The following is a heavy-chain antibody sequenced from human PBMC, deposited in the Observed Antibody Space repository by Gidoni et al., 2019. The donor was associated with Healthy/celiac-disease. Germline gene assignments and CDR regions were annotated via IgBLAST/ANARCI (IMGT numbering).Heavy chain of an antibody. CDR2: TYYSGST. CDR3: ARRVLNLSDPFDY. V-gene: IGHV4-39*01. CDR1: GSSIHSSSHY. J-gene: IGHJ4*01. Sequence: QLQLQASGPGLVKPSETLFLTCPVSGSSIHSSSHYWGWIRQPPGKGLEWIVGTYYSGSTYYTPSLKSRVTISVDTSKNQFSLKLGSVTAEDTAVYYCARRVLNLSDPFDYWGQGTLVTVSS.